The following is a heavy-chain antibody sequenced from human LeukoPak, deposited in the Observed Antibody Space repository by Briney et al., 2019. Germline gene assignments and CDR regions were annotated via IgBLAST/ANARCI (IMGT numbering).Heavy chain of an antibody. CDR1: GGSISSYY. Sequence: SETLSLTCTVSGGSISSYYWSWIRQPPGKGLEWIGYIYYSGSTNYNPSLKSRVTISVDTSKNQFSLKLSSVTAADTAVYYCARDPVDYWGQGTLVTVSS. CDR3: ARDPVDY. J-gene: IGHJ4*02. V-gene: IGHV4-59*01. CDR2: IYYSGST.